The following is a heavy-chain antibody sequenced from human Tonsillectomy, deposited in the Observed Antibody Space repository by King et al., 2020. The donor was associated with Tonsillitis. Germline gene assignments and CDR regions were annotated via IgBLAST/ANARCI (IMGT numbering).Heavy chain of an antibody. CDR1: GFSLSTSGVA. Sequence: TLKESGPTLVKPTQTLTLTCTFSGFSLSTSGVAVGWISQPPGKALEWLALIYWDDDERYSPSLKNSLTITKDTSKNQVVLTMTNMDPVDTDTYYCAHSGHGLRVFDYWGQGTLVTVSS. CDR2: IYWDDDE. CDR3: AHSGHGLRVFDY. J-gene: IGHJ4*02. V-gene: IGHV2-5*02. D-gene: IGHD5-12*01.